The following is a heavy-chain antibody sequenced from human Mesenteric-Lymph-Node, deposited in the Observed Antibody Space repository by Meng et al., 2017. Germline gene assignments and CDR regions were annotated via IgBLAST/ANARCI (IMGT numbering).Heavy chain of an antibody. CDR3: AKASTVRGFDP. CDR2: ITGSGGNT. Sequence: EVQRLESGGGLVQPGGSVRLSCAASGFTVSNYAMSWVRQAPGKGLEWVSVITGSGGNTYYADSMKGRFTISRDNSKNTLYLQMNSLRAEDTAVYYCAKASTVRGFDPWGQGTLVTVSS. J-gene: IGHJ5*02. V-gene: IGHV3-23*01. CDR1: GFTVSNYA. D-gene: IGHD3-10*02.